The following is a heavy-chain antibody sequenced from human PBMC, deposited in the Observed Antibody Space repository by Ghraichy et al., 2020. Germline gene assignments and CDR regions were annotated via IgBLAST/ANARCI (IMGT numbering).Heavy chain of an antibody. CDR2: INHSGST. J-gene: IGHJ4*02. Sequence: SETLSLTCAVYGGSFSGYYWSWIRQPPGKGLEWIGEINHSGSTNYNPSLKSRVTISVDTSKNQFSLKLSSVTAADTAVYYCARGRGSSGWYTLLQPLLRWGQGTLVTVSS. CDR1: GGSFSGYY. CDR3: ARGRGSSGWYTLLQPLLR. D-gene: IGHD6-19*01. V-gene: IGHV4-34*01.